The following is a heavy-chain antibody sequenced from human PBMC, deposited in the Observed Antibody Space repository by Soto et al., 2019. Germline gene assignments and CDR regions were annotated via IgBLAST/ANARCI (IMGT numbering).Heavy chain of an antibody. J-gene: IGHJ4*02. CDR3: AREAAADY. CDR2: INHSGST. D-gene: IGHD6-13*01. Sequence: SETLSLTCAVYGGSFSGYYWSWIRQPPGKGLEWIGEINHSGSTNYNPSLKSRVTISVDTSKNQFSLKLSSVTAADTAVYYCAREAAADYGGQGTLVTVSS. CDR1: GGSFSGYY. V-gene: IGHV4-34*01.